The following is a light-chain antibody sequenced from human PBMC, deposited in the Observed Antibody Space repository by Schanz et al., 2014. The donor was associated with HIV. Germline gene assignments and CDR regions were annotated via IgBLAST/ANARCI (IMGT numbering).Light chain of an antibody. CDR1: SSNIGGNT. CDR3: AAWGDSLDGWV. J-gene: IGLJ3*02. Sequence: QSVLTQPPSASGTPGQRVTISCSGSSSNIGGNTVNWYRQLPGTAPKLLIYSNSQRPSGVPDRFSGSKSGTSASLAISGLQSADEADYYCAAWGDSLDGWVFGGGTKLTVL. V-gene: IGLV1-44*01. CDR2: SNS.